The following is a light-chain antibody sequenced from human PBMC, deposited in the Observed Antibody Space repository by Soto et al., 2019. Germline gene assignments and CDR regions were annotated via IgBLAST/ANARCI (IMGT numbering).Light chain of an antibody. CDR3: QQYGSSPPT. CDR1: QSVSISY. J-gene: IGKJ5*01. CDR2: GAS. Sequence: EIVLTQCIGILSLSPGERATLSCRASQSVSISYLAWYQQKPGQAPRLLIYGASSRATGIPDRFSGSGSGTDFTLTISRLEHEDFAVYYCQQYGSSPPTFGQGTRLEIK. V-gene: IGKV3-20*01.